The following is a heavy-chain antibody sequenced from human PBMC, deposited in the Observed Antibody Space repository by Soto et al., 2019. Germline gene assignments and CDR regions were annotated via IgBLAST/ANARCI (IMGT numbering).Heavy chain of an antibody. Sequence: ASVKVSCKASGYTFTTHGISWVRQAPGQGLEWMGWISAYHGNTNYAQKFQGRVTITADKSTGTAYMELNSLRSEDTAVYYCVRDSPIGSTFSGYDGIDYWGQGTLVTVSS. CDR1: GYTFTTHG. D-gene: IGHD5-12*01. V-gene: IGHV1-18*01. J-gene: IGHJ4*02. CDR2: ISAYHGNT. CDR3: VRDSPIGSTFSGYDGIDY.